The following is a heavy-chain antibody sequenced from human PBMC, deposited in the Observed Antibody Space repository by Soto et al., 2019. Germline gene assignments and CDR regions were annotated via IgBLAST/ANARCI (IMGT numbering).Heavy chain of an antibody. Sequence: PGGSLRLSCAASGFSFSRYAMHWVRQAPGKGLEWVSGISWNSGSIGYADSVKGRFTISRDNAKNSLYLQMNSLRAEDTALYYCAKDKRPGITMIVVSWGQGTLVTVSS. CDR2: ISWNSGSI. CDR1: GFSFSRYA. D-gene: IGHD3-22*01. CDR3: AKDKRPGITMIVVS. V-gene: IGHV3-9*01. J-gene: IGHJ4*02.